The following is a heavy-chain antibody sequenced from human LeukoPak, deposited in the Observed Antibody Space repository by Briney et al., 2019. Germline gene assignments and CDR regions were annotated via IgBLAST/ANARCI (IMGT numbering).Heavy chain of an antibody. V-gene: IGHV4-59*01. D-gene: IGHD3-22*01. CDR3: ARESHDYYDRRSVDY. J-gene: IGHJ4*02. Sequence: PSETLSLTCTVSGGSISSYYWSWIRQPPGKGLEWIGYIYYSGSTDYNPSLKSRVTISVDTSKNQFSLKLSSVTAADTAVYYCARESHDYYDRRSVDYWGQGTLVTVSS. CDR1: GGSISSYY. CDR2: IYYSGST.